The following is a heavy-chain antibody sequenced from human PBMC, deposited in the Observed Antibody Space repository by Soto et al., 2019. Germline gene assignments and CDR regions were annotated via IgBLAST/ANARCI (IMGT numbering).Heavy chain of an antibody. Sequence: NPGGSLRLSCAASGFTFSDYYMSWIRQAPGKGLEWVSYISSSGSTIYYADSVKGRFTISRDNAKNSLYLQMNSLRAEDTAVYYCARGEPNSNYAHYYYGMDVWGQGTTVTVSS. J-gene: IGHJ6*02. CDR2: ISSSGSTI. D-gene: IGHD4-4*01. V-gene: IGHV3-11*01. CDR3: ARGEPNSNYAHYYYGMDV. CDR1: GFTFSDYY.